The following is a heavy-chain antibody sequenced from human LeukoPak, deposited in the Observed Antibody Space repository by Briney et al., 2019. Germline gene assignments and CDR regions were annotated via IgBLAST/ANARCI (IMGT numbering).Heavy chain of an antibody. CDR2: IYYSGST. D-gene: IGHD3-22*01. V-gene: IGHV4-31*03. CDR1: GGSISSGGYS. Sequence: PSETLSLTCTVSGGSISSGGYSWSWIRQHPGKGLEWIGYIYYSGSTYYNPSLKSRVTISVDTSKNQFSLKLSSVTAADTAVYYCARVRRPHYYDSSGYLDYWGQGTLVTVSS. J-gene: IGHJ4*02. CDR3: ARVRRPHYYDSSGYLDY.